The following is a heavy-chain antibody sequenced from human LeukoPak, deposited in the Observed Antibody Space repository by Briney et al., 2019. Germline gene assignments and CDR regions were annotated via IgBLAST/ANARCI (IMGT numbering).Heavy chain of an antibody. CDR3: ARDSATDQYDILTGTKVGAFDI. D-gene: IGHD3-9*01. CDR1: GGTFSSYA. V-gene: IGHV1-69*01. CDR2: IIPIFGTA. J-gene: IGHJ3*02. Sequence: SVKVSCKASGGTFSSYAISWVRQAPGQGLEWMGGIIPIFGTANYAQKFQGRVTITADESTSTAYMELSSLRSEDTAVYYCARDSATDQYDILTGTKVGAFDIWGQGTMVTVSS.